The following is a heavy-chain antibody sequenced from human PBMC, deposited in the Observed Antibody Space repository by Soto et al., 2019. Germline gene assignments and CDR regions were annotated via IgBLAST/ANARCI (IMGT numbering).Heavy chain of an antibody. J-gene: IGHJ6*02. CDR2: INPNSGGT. CDR3: ARSLLDEYSSSWRSAYYGMDV. V-gene: IGHV1-2*02. Sequence: QAQLVQSGAEVKKPGASVKVSCKASGFTFSAYYIYWVRQAPGQGLEWIGWINPNSGGTNNAQKFQGRVTMTRDTSTSTVYMELSALISDDTAVYFCARSLLDEYSSSWRSAYYGMDVWGQGTTVTVSS. D-gene: IGHD2-2*01. CDR1: GFTFSAYY.